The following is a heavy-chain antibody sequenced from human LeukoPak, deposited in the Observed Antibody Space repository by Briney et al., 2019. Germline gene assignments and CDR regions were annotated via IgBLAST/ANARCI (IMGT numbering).Heavy chain of an antibody. Sequence: SETLSLTCAVYGGSFSGYYWSWIRQPPGKGLEWIGEINHSGSTNYNPSLKSRVTISVDTSKNQFSLKLSSVTAADTAVYYCARRGVTPDDYYYGMDVWGQGTTVTVSS. D-gene: IGHD4-11*01. V-gene: IGHV4-34*01. CDR1: GGSFSGYY. CDR2: INHSGST. J-gene: IGHJ6*02. CDR3: ARRGVTPDDYYYGMDV.